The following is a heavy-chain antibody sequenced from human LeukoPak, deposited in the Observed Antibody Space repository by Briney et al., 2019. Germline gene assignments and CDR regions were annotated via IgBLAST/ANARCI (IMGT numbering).Heavy chain of an antibody. CDR1: GGSISGYY. D-gene: IGHD1-1*01. Sequence: SGTLSLTCTVSGGSISGYYWSWVRQPPGKGLEWIGYIYDSGTTNYNPSLKSRVTISEDTSKNKFSLKLTSVTAADTAVYYCAKKVESKGFDPWGQGTLVTV. J-gene: IGHJ5*02. V-gene: IGHV4-59*01. CDR2: IYDSGTT. CDR3: AKKVESKGFDP.